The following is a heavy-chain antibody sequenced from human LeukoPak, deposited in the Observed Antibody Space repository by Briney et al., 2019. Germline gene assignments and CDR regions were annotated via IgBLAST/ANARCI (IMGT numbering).Heavy chain of an antibody. CDR3: ARVIESGYSSSWFY. D-gene: IGHD6-13*01. CDR1: GFTFNSYE. V-gene: IGHV3-48*03. CDR2: ISSSGSTI. Sequence: GGSLRLSCAASGFTFNSYEMNWVRQAAGRGLEWVSYISSSGSTIYYADSVKGRFTISRDNAKNSLYLQMNSLRAEDTAVYYCARVIESGYSSSWFYWGQGTLLTVSS. J-gene: IGHJ4*02.